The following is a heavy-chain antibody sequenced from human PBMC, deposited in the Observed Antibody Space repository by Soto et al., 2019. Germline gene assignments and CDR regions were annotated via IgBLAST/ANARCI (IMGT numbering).Heavy chain of an antibody. CDR1: GGSISSGDYC. CDR3: ARALTYYYDSSGYYYSSPGFDY. D-gene: IGHD3-22*01. V-gene: IGHV4-30-4*01. Sequence: PSETLSLTCTVSGGSISSGDYCWSWIRKPPGKGLEWIGYIYYSGSTYYNPSLKSRVTISVDTSKNQFSLKLSSVTAADTAVYYCARALTYYYDSSGYYYSSPGFDYWGQGTPVTVS. J-gene: IGHJ4*02. CDR2: IYYSGST.